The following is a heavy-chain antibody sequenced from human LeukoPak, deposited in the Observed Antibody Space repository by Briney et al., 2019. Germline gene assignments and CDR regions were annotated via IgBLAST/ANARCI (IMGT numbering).Heavy chain of an antibody. Sequence: SVKVSCKVSGNSLIEMSMHWVRQAPGKGLEWMGGIIPIFGTANYAQKFQGRVTITADESTSTAYMELSSLRSEDTAVYYCARDRDWAGYSYGFYYWGQGTLVTVSS. CDR3: ARDRDWAGYSYGFYY. J-gene: IGHJ4*02. D-gene: IGHD5-18*01. CDR1: GNSLIEMS. V-gene: IGHV1-69*13. CDR2: IIPIFGTA.